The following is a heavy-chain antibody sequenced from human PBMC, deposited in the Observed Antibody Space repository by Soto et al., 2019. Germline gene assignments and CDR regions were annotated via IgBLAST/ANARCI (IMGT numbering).Heavy chain of an antibody. D-gene: IGHD2-15*01. V-gene: IGHV1-69*06. Sequence: QVQLVQSGAEVKKPGSSVKVSCKASGGTFSSYAISWVRQAPGQGLEWMGGIIPIFGTANYAQKFQGRVTITADKSTSTAYMELSSLRSEDTAVYYCARAPQYCSGGSCYSVYYYGMDVWGQGTTVTVSS. CDR1: GGTFSSYA. J-gene: IGHJ6*02. CDR2: IIPIFGTA. CDR3: ARAPQYCSGGSCYSVYYYGMDV.